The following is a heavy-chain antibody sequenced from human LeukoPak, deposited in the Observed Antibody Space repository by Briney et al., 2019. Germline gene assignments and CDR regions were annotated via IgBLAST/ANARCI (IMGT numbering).Heavy chain of an antibody. CDR2: MNPNSGNT. Sequence: ASVKVSCKASGYTFTSYDINWVRQATGQGLEWMGWMNPNSGNTGYAQKFQGRVTMTRNTSISTAYMELSSLRSEDTAAYYCAIVKGSSGPGAFDIWGQGTMVTVSS. V-gene: IGHV1-8*01. D-gene: IGHD6-19*01. CDR3: AIVKGSSGPGAFDI. J-gene: IGHJ3*02. CDR1: GYTFTSYD.